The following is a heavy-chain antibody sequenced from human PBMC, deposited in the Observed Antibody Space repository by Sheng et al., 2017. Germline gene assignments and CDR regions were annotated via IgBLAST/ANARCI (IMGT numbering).Heavy chain of an antibody. CDR2: IYNTGST. J-gene: IGHJ4*02. CDR3: ARGTGTTFL. D-gene: IGHD1-7*01. V-gene: IGHV4-61*01. Sequence: QVQLQESGPGLVKPSETLSLTCTVSGGSVSSGNYYWSWIRQPPGTGPEWIGYIYNTGSTNYSPSLKSRVTISVDASKNQFSLKLSSVTAADTAVYYCARGTGTTFLWGQGTLVTVSS. CDR1: GGSVSSGNYY.